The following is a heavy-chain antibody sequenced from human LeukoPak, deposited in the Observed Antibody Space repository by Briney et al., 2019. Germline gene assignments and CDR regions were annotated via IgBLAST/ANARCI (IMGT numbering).Heavy chain of an antibody. CDR3: AREYSSSWQVRLQHPEYFQH. J-gene: IGHJ1*01. Sequence: PGGSLRLSCAASGFTFSSYAMHWVRQAPGKGLEWVAVISYDGSNKYYADSVKGRFTISRDNSKNTLYLQMNSLRAEDTAVYYCAREYSSSWQVRLQHPEYFQHWGQGTLVTVSS. V-gene: IGHV3-30-3*01. CDR2: ISYDGSNK. CDR1: GFTFSSYA. D-gene: IGHD6-13*01.